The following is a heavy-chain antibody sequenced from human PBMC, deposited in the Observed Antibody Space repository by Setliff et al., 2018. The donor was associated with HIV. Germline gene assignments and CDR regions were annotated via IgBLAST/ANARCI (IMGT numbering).Heavy chain of an antibody. CDR3: ARRSGGYDLFFDS. D-gene: IGHD5-12*01. Sequence: PSETLSLTCTVSGNSTTSSDYYWGCVRQPPGKGLEWIGSIYYSGTTYHKPSLKGRVTISVHTSKNLLSLSLVSVTATDTAIYYCARRSGGYDLFFDSWGQGMLVTVSS. CDR1: GNSTTSSDYY. CDR2: IYYSGTT. V-gene: IGHV4-39*01. J-gene: IGHJ5*02.